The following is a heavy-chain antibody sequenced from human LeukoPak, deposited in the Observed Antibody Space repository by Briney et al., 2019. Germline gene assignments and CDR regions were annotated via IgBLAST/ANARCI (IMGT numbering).Heavy chain of an antibody. V-gene: IGHV5-51*01. Sequence: GESLKISCKGSGYSSTSYWIGWVRQMPGKGLEWMGIIYPGDSDTRYTPSFQGQVTISADKSINTAYLQWSSLKASDTAMYYCARDAATGIYYFDYWGQGTLVTVSS. CDR1: GYSSTSYW. D-gene: IGHD6-13*01. CDR2: IYPGDSDT. J-gene: IGHJ4*02. CDR3: ARDAATGIYYFDY.